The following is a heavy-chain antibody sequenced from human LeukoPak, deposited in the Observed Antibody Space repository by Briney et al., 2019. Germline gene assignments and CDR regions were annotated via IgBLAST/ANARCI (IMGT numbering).Heavy chain of an antibody. CDR3: TTTYDRSGYESCP. V-gene: IGHV3-15*01. D-gene: IGHD3-22*01. CDR1: GITFSNAW. Sequence: GGSLRLSCAASGITFSNAWMSWVRQAPGKGLEWVGRIKSKTDGGTTDYATPVKGRFTMSRDDSKNTLSLQMNSLKTEDTAVYYCTTTYDRSGYESCPWGQGTLVTVSS. CDR2: IKSKTDGGTT. J-gene: IGHJ5*02.